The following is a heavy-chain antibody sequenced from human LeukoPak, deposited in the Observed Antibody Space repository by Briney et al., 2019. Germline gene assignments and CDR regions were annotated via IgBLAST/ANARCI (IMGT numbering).Heavy chain of an antibody. J-gene: IGHJ4*02. Sequence: GGSLRLSCAVSGFTFSDHFMDWVRQAPGKGLEWVGRSRNKASSYTTEYAASVKGRFTISRDNSKNTLYLQMNSLRAEDTAVYYCAKVKVGATSFHLYFDYWGQGTLVTVSS. D-gene: IGHD1-26*01. CDR3: AKVKVGATSFHLYFDY. CDR2: SRNKASSYTT. V-gene: IGHV3-72*01. CDR1: GFTFSDHF.